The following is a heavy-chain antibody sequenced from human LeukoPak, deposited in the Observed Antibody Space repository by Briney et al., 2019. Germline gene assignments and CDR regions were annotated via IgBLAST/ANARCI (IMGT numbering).Heavy chain of an antibody. J-gene: IGHJ4*02. CDR1: GYTFTGYY. CDR3: ARVFRTMVRGVIIPHFGY. D-gene: IGHD3-10*01. CDR2: INPNSGGT. Sequence: ASVKVSCKASGYTFTGYYMHWVRQAPGQGLEWMGWINPNSGGTNYAQKFQGRVTTTRDTSISTAYMELSRLRSDDTAVYYCARVFRTMVRGVIIPHFGYWGQGTLVTVSS. V-gene: IGHV1-2*02.